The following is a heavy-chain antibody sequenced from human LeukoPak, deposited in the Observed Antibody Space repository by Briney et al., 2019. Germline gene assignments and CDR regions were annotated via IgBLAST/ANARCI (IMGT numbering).Heavy chain of an antibody. CDR3: ARDSSTLYYYYGMDV. V-gene: IGHV4-59*11. CDR1: GGSINSHY. J-gene: IGHJ6*02. Sequence: PSETLSLTCIVSGGSINSHYWSWIRQPPGKGLEWIGDIHYTGTTKYNPSVKSRVTISIDTSKNQFSPELSSVTATDTAVYYCARDSSTLYYYYGMDVWGQGTTVTVSS. D-gene: IGHD5/OR15-5a*01. CDR2: IHYTGTT.